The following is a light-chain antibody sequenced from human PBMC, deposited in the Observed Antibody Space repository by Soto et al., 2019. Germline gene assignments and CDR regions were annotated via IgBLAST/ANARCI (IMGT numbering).Light chain of an antibody. CDR3: QQYNSYST. Sequence: DIHMTQSPSTLSASVGDSVTITCRASERISGWLAWYQQKPGKAHKLLIYDASRLQSWVPTRFSGGGSGTEFTLTISSLQPDDFATYYCQQYNSYSTFGPGTIVEI. J-gene: IGKJ3*01. CDR1: ERISGW. V-gene: IGKV1-5*01. CDR2: DAS.